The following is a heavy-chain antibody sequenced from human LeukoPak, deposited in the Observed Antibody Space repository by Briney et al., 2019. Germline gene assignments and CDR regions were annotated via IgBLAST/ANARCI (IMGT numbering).Heavy chain of an antibody. J-gene: IGHJ4*02. CDR2: ISWNSGTI. Sequence: PGRSLRLSCAASGFTLGDYGMHRVRQTPGKGLEWVSGISWNSGTISYADSVKGRFTISRDNTKNSLYLQMNSLRPEDTAFYYCAKDLGGYCGSICYPFDYWGQGTLVTVSS. V-gene: IGHV3-9*01. D-gene: IGHD2-21*02. CDR3: AKDLGGYCGSICYPFDY. CDR1: GFTLGDYG.